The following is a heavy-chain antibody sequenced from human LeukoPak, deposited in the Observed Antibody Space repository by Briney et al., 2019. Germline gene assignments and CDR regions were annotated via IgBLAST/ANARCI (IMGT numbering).Heavy chain of an antibody. V-gene: IGHV4-4*07. D-gene: IGHD3-22*01. J-gene: IGHJ4*02. Sequence: SETLSLTCTVSGGSISSYYWSWIRQPAGKGLEWIGRIYTSGSTNYNPSLKSRVTMSVDTSKNQFSLKLSSVTAADTAVYYCAITRDYYDSGGYYYLRDYWGQGTLVTVSS. CDR1: GGSISSYY. CDR2: IYTSGST. CDR3: AITRDYYDSGGYYYLRDY.